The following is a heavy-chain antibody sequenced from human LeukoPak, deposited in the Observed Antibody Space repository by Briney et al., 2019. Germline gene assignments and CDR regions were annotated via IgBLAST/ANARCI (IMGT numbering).Heavy chain of an antibody. V-gene: IGHV1-2*02. CDR3: ARDVGDFWSGYSENYFDY. Sequence: GASVKVSCKASGGTFSSYAISWVRQAPGQGLEWMGWINPNSGGTNYAQKFQGRVTMTRDTSISTAYMELSRLRSDDTAVYYCARDVGDFWSGYSENYFDYWGQGTLVTVSS. J-gene: IGHJ4*02. CDR2: INPNSGGT. CDR1: GGTFSSYA. D-gene: IGHD3-3*01.